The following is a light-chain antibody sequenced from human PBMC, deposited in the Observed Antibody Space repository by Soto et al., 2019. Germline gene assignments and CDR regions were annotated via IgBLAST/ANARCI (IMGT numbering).Light chain of an antibody. J-gene: IGKJ2*01. CDR2: DAS. V-gene: IGKV1-5*01. Sequence: DIQLTPSPFTLFASVRDRVTNTCRASQSISTLLALYQQKPGKAPKVLIYDASILERGVPSRFSGSGSGTKFTLTISSLQPDDFATYHCQQYSSNSYTFGQETKVDIK. CDR1: QSISTL. CDR3: QQYSSNSYT.